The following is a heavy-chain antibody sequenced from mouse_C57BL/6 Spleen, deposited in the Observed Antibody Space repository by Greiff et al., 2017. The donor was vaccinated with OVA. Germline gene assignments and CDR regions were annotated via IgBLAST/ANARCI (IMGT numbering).Heavy chain of an antibody. CDR2: IDPENGDT. V-gene: IGHV14-4*01. J-gene: IGHJ4*01. CDR1: GFNIKDDY. CDR3: TPITTVVATPWYY. Sequence: VQLKESGAELVRPGASVTLSCTASGFNIKDDYMHWVKQRPEQGLEWIGWIDPENGDTEYASKFQGKATITADTSSNTAYLQLSSLTSEDTAVYYCTPITTVVATPWYYWGQGTSVTVSS. D-gene: IGHD1-1*01.